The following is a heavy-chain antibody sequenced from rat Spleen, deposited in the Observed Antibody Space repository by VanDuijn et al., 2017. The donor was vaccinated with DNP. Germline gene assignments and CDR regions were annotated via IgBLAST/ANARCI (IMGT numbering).Heavy chain of an antibody. J-gene: IGHJ2*01. D-gene: IGHD1-9*01. CDR2: MWSGGTT. CDR3: ARSTYYGYNFDY. V-gene: IGHV2-1*01. CDR1: GFSLTSNS. Sequence: QVQLKESGPGLVQPSQTLSLTCTVSGFSLTSNSVHWVRLPPGKGLEWIGTMWSGGTTDYNSALKSRLSISRDTSKSQVFLKMNSLQTEDTATYYCARSTYYGYNFDYWGQGVMVTVSS.